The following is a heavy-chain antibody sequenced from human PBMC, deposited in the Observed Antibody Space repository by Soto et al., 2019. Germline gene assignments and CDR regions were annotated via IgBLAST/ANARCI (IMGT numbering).Heavy chain of an antibody. CDR2: ISANSGDT. CDR1: GYTFTSHG. CDR3: ARMVPGATIDYYYDIDV. Sequence: QVQLVQSGAEVKKPGASVKVSCKASGYTFTSHGISWVRQAPGQVLEWMGWISANSGDTNYAQKFQGRVTVTTDTSPSAGYMALRSLRPEDTAVCYCARMVPGATIDYYYDIDVWGIGTALSVSS. D-gene: IGHD1-26*01. V-gene: IGHV1-18*01. J-gene: IGHJ6*03.